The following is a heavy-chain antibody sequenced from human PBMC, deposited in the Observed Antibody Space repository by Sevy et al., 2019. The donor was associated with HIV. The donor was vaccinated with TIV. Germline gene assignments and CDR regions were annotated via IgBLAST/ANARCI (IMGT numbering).Heavy chain of an antibody. CDR2: MNPNRGNT. CDR3: ARVRGISLITGGAFDI. D-gene: IGHD3-16*01. V-gene: IGHV1-8*03. Sequence: ASVKVSCKASGYTFTSYDINWVRQATGQGLEWMGWMNPNRGNTGYAQKFQGRVTITRNTSINTAYIALSSLKSEETAVCYWARVRGISLITGGAFDIWGQGTMVTVSS. J-gene: IGHJ3*02. CDR1: GYTFTSYD.